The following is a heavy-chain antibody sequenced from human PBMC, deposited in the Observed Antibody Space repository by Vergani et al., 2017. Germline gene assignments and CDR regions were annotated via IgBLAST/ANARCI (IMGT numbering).Heavy chain of an antibody. CDR1: GFTFSNAW. CDR2: IKSKTDGGKT. J-gene: IGHJ4*02. V-gene: IGHV3-15*01. CDR3: TTDAAEIVLVPAATY. Sequence: EVQLVESGGGLVKPGGSLRLSCAASGFTFSNAWMSWVRQAPGKGLEWVGRIKSKTDGGKTDYAAPVKGRFTISRDDSKNTLYLQINSLKTEDTAVYYCTTDAAEIVLVPAATYWGQGTLVTVSS. D-gene: IGHD2-2*01.